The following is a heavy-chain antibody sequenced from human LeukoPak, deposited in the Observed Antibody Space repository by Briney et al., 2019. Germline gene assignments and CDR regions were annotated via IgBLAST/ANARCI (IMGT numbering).Heavy chain of an antibody. Sequence: GGSLRLSCVASGFTFTNYRMNWVRQAPGKGLEWVSCISSSSSHIYYADSVKGQFTISRDNAKNSLYLQMNSLRAEDTAMYYCVRDRGYCSGGTCYALWDYWGQGTLVTVSS. D-gene: IGHD2-15*01. V-gene: IGHV3-21*01. CDR1: GFTFTNYR. CDR3: VRDRGYCSGGTCYALWDY. CDR2: ISSSSSHI. J-gene: IGHJ4*02.